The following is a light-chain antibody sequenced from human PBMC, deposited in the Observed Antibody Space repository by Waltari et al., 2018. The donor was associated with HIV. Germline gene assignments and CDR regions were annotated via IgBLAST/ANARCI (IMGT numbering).Light chain of an antibody. V-gene: IGLV2-23*01. Sequence: QSALTQPASVSGSPGQSITISCTGTSSDVGSYNIVSWYQQHPGKAPKLMIYGGSKRPSGVSNRFSGSKSGNTASLTISGLQAEDEADDYCCSYAGTNWVFGGGTKLTVL. CDR2: GGS. J-gene: IGLJ3*02. CDR1: SSDVGSYNI. CDR3: CSYAGTNWV.